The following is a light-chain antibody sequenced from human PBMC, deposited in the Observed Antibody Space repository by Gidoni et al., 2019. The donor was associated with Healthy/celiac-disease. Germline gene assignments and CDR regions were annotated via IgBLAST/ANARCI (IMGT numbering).Light chain of an antibody. Sequence: DVVMTQSPLSLPVTLGQPASISCRSSQSLVHSDGNIYLNWFQQRPGQSPRRLIYKVSNRDSGVPDRFSGSGSGTNFTLKISRVEAEDVGVYYCMQGTHWRWTFGQGTKVEI. V-gene: IGKV2-30*02. CDR1: QSLVHSDGNIY. CDR3: MQGTHWRWT. J-gene: IGKJ1*01. CDR2: KVS.